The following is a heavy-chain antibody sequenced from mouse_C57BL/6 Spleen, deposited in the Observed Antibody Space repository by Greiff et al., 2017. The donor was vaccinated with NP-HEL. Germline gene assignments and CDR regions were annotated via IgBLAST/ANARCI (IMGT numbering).Heavy chain of an antibody. V-gene: IGHV1-52*01. CDR1: GYTFTSYW. Sequence: VKLQQPGAELVRPGSSVKLSCKASGYTFTSYWMHWVKQRPIQGLEWIGNIDPSDSETHYNQKFKDKATLTVDKSSSTAYMQLSSLTSEDSAVYYCARGGLYGSSPHWYFDVWGTGTTVTVSS. CDR2: IDPSDSET. J-gene: IGHJ1*03. CDR3: ARGGLYGSSPHWYFDV. D-gene: IGHD1-1*01.